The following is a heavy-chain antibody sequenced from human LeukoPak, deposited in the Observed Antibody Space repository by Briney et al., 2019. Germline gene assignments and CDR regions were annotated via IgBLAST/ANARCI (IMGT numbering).Heavy chain of an antibody. V-gene: IGHV4-39*01. CDR3: ARLTRYSGSPLGDY. CDR2: ISYSGST. D-gene: IGHD1-26*01. J-gene: IGHJ4*02. Sequence: SETLSLTCTVSGRSTSSSSNFWGWLREPPGKGLEWFGIISYSGSTYYNPSLKSRVTISVDTSKNQFSLKLSSVTAADTAVYYCARLTRYSGSPLGDYWGQGTLVTVSS. CDR1: GRSTSSSSNF.